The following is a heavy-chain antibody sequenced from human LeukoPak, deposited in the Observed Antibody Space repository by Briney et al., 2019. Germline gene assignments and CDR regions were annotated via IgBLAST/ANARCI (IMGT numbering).Heavy chain of an antibody. J-gene: IGHJ5*02. V-gene: IGHV3-66*01. CDR1: GFTVSSNY. D-gene: IGHD2-2*01. CDR3: ARKTSAFGFDP. CDR2: IYSGGST. Sequence: GGSLRLSCAASGFTVSSNYMSWVRQAPGKGLEWVSVIYSGGSTYYADSVKGRFTISRDNSKNTLYLQMNSLRAEDTAVYYCARKTSAFGFDPWGQGTLVTVSS.